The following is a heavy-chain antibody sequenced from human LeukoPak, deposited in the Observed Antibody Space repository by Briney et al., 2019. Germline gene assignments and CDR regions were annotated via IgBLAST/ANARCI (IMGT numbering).Heavy chain of an antibody. CDR1: GFTFSTYA. V-gene: IGHV3-21*01. J-gene: IGHJ6*04. CDR2: ISGSGGNT. CDR3: AELGITMIGGV. D-gene: IGHD3-10*02. Sequence: GGSLRLSCAASGFTFSTYAIHWVRQAPGKGLEWVSAISGSGGNTYYADSVKGRFTISRDNAKNSLYLQMNSLRAEDTAVYYCAELGITMIGGVWGKGTTVTISS.